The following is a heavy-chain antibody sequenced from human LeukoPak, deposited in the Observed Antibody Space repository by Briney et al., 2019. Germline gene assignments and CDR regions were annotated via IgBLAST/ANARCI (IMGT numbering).Heavy chain of an antibody. CDR2: IIPIFGTA. CDR3: ARDRGGYSGYDALKLYYYYYMDV. J-gene: IGHJ6*03. D-gene: IGHD5-12*01. Sequence: GASVKVSCKASGGTFSSYAISWVRQAPGQGLEWMGGIIPIFGTANYAQKFQGRVTITADESTSTAYMELSSLRSEDTAVYHCARDRGGYSGYDALKLYYYYYMDVWGKGTTVTISS. CDR1: GGTFSSYA. V-gene: IGHV1-69*13.